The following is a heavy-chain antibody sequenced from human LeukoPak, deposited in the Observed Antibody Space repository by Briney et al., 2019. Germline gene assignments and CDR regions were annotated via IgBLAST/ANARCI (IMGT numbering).Heavy chain of an antibody. CDR1: GFTFSSYA. D-gene: IGHD2-2*01. CDR2: ISNDGSNK. Sequence: GGSLRLSCAASGFTFSSYAMHWVRQAPGKGLEWVAVISNDGSNKYYADSVKGRFTISRDNSKNTLYLQMNSLRAEDTAVYYCAAGYCSSTSCYFDAFDIWGQGTMVTVSS. V-gene: IGHV3-30*04. J-gene: IGHJ3*02. CDR3: AAGYCSSTSCYFDAFDI.